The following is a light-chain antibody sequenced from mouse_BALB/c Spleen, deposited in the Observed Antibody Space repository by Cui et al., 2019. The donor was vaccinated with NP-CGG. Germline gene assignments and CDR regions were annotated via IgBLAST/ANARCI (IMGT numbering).Light chain of an antibody. V-gene: IGLV1*01. Sequence: QTVVTQESALTTSPGETVTLTCRPSTGAVTTSNYANWVQEKPDHLFTGLIGGTNNRAPGVPARFSGSLIGDKAALTITGAQTEDEAIYFCALWYSNHWMFGGGTNLTVL. CDR2: GTN. J-gene: IGLJ1*01. CDR3: ALWYSNHWM. CDR1: TGAVTTSNY.